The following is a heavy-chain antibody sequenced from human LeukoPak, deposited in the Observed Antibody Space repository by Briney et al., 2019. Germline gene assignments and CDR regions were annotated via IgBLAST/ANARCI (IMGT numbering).Heavy chain of an antibody. J-gene: IGHJ4*02. CDR3: ASVSRLWFGESDY. D-gene: IGHD3-10*01. CDR1: GFTFSDYY. CDR2: ISSSGSTI. Sequence: GGSVRLSCAASGFTFSDYYMSWIRQAPGKGLEWVSYISSSGSTIYYADSVKGRFTISRDNAKNSLYLQMNSLRAEDTAVYYCASVSRLWFGESDYWGQGTLVTVSS. V-gene: IGHV3-11*01.